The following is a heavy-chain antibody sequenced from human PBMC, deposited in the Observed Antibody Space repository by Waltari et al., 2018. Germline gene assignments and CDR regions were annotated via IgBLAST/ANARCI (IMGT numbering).Heavy chain of an antibody. CDR3: ARSSGYYSFSY. V-gene: IGHV4-38-2*01. Sequence: QVQMQESGPGLVKPSETLSLNCDVSGYAISGYFWGWIRQPPGKGLEWIGGIFHSGKTYYNPSLKSRVTLSVDTSKNQISLKLSSVTAADTAVYYCARSSGYYSFSYWGQGTLVTVSS. CDR1: GYAISGYF. D-gene: IGHD3-22*01. CDR2: IFHSGKT. J-gene: IGHJ4*02.